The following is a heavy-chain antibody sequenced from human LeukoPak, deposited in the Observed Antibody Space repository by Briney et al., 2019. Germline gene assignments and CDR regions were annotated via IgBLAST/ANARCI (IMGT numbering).Heavy chain of an antibody. D-gene: IGHD3-3*01. Sequence: SETLSLTCTVSGGSISSGGYYWSWIRQHPGKGLEWIGYIYYSGSTYYNPSLKSRVTISVDTSKNQFSLKLSSVTAADTAVYYCARGLKLRFLEWLLYRSGVGFDYWGQGTLVTVSS. CDR1: GGSISSGGYY. CDR2: IYYSGST. CDR3: ARGLKLRFLEWLLYRSGVGFDY. J-gene: IGHJ4*02. V-gene: IGHV4-31*03.